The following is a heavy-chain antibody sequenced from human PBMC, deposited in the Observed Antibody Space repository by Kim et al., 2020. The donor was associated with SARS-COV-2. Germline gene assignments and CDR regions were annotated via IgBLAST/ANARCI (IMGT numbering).Heavy chain of an antibody. J-gene: IGHJ4*02. CDR2: ISAYNGNT. D-gene: IGHD6-19*01. Sequence: ASVKVSCKASGYTFTSYGISWVRQAPGQGLEWMGWISAYNGNTNYAQKLQGRVTMTTDTSTSTAYMELRSLRSDDTAVYYCARSSGIAVAGPTTVWGQGTLVTVSS. CDR3: ARSSGIAVAGPTTV. CDR1: GYTFTSYG. V-gene: IGHV1-18*01.